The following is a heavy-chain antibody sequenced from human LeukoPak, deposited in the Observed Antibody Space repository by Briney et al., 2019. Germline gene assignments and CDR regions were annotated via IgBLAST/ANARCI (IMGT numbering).Heavy chain of an antibody. CDR2: ISYDGGNK. CDR3: AKDFNYYDSSGSY. CDR1: GFTFSSCG. J-gene: IGHJ4*02. D-gene: IGHD3-22*01. V-gene: IGHV3-30*18. Sequence: GRSLRLSCAASGFTFSSCGMHWVRQAPGKGLEWVAVISYDGGNKYYADSVKGRFTISRDNSKNTLHLQMNSLRAEDTAVYYCAKDFNYYDSSGSYWGQGTLVTVSS.